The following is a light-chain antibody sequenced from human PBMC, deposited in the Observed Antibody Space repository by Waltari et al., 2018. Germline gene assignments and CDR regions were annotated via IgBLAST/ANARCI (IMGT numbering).Light chain of an antibody. CDR2: EVS. V-gene: IGKV2D-29*01. J-gene: IGKJ1*01. Sequence: DIVMTQPPLSLSLTPGQPASISCTSTQALLHSDGKTFLYWYLQKAGQPPHLLIYEVSNRFSGVPDRFSGSGSGTDFTLKISRVEAEDVGVYYCMHSLQYPRTFGQGTKVDIK. CDR1: QALLHSDGKTF. CDR3: MHSLQYPRT.